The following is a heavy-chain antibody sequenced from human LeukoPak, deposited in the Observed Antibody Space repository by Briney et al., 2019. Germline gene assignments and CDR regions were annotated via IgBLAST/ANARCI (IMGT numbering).Heavy chain of an antibody. Sequence: GGSLRLSCAASGFNFSSYAMHWVRQAPGEGLEWVGLISYGGIDKSYADSVKGRFTMSRDNAKSLLFLQMNSLRAEDTAVYYRARDTLNGPFVISLDYWGQGALVTVSS. CDR2: ISYGGIDK. CDR3: ARDTLNGPFVISLDY. CDR1: GFNFSSYA. D-gene: IGHD3-9*01. J-gene: IGHJ4*02. V-gene: IGHV3-30*04.